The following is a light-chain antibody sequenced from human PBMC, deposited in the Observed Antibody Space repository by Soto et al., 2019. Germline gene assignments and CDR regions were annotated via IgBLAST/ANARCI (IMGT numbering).Light chain of an antibody. CDR3: GTWDSRLIAEV. V-gene: IGLV1-51*01. Sequence: QSVLTQPPSVSAAPRQEVTISCSGSSSNIGNNHVSWYQQLPGTAPKLLIHDDNLRPSGIPDRFSGSKSGTSATLYITGLQPGDEADYYCGTWDSRLIAEVFSGGTKLTVL. CDR1: SSNIGNNH. J-gene: IGLJ3*02. CDR2: DDN.